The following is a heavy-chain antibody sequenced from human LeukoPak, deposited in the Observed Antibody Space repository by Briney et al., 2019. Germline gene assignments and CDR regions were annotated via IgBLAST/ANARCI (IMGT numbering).Heavy chain of an antibody. CDR1: GFTFSRSD. J-gene: IGHJ5*02. V-gene: IGHV3-23*01. CDR3: VKKGNSWSPRFDP. D-gene: IGHD6-13*01. Sequence: GGCLRLSCEASGFTFSRSDMIWVRQAPGKGLEWVSIISASGGATFYADSVRGRFTISRDNSDNILYLQLNSLRAEDTALYHCVKKGNSWSPRFDPWGQGTLVTVSS. CDR2: ISASGGAT.